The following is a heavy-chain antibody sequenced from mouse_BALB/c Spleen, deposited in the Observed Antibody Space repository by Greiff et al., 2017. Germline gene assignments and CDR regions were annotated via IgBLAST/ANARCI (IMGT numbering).Heavy chain of an antibody. CDR1: GYSFTSYY. Sequence: VQLQQSGPELMKPGASVKISCKASGYSFTSYYMPWVKQSHGKSLEWIGYIDPFNGGTSYNQKFKGKATLTVDKSSSTAYMHLSSLTSEDSAVYYCARDDDGYYVGYWGQGTTLTVSS. V-gene: IGHV1S135*01. J-gene: IGHJ2*01. CDR3: ARDDDGYYVGY. D-gene: IGHD2-3*01. CDR2: IDPFNGGT.